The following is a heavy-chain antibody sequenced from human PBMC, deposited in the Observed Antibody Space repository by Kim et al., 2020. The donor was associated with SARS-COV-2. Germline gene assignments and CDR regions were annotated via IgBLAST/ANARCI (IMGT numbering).Heavy chain of an antibody. D-gene: IGHD3-10*01. CDR1: GFTVSSNY. J-gene: IGHJ6*02. CDR3: ARDITMVRGGSSIFVAYGMDV. CDR2: IYSGGST. V-gene: IGHV3-66*01. Sequence: GGSLRLSCAASGFTVSSNYMSWVRQAPGKGLEWVSVIYSGGSTYYADSVKGRFTISRDNSKNTLYLQMNSLRAEDTAVYYCARDITMVRGGSSIFVAYGMDVWGQGTTVTVSS.